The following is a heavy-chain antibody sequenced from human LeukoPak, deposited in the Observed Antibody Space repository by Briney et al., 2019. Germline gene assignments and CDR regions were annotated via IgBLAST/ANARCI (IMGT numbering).Heavy chain of an antibody. CDR1: GLPIADLA. J-gene: IGHJ4*02. V-gene: IGHV3-43*02. CDR3: ARESGKFDY. Sequence: GGSLRLSCVASGLPIADLAMHWVRRAPGKGLEWVSLISGDGVSTFYADSVKGRFSISRDNSKNSLSLEMNSLRTEDTAMYYCARESGKFDYWGQGTLVAVSS. CDR2: ISGDGVST.